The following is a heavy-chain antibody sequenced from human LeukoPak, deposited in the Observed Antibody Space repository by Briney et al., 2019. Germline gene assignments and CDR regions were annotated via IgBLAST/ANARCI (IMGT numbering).Heavy chain of an antibody. CDR2: VDHTGST. Sequence: SETLSLTCSVSDDSITMYYWTWIRQPPGKGLEWIGYVDHTGSTNFNPSLNGRVSISRDTTKNLFSLRLRSVTAADTAVYFCARGRVSSSTWYSTYCSYFYMDLWGKGTTVTVSS. D-gene: IGHD6-13*01. V-gene: IGHV4-59*01. J-gene: IGHJ6*03. CDR1: DDSITMYY. CDR3: ARGRVSSSTWYSTYCSYFYMDL.